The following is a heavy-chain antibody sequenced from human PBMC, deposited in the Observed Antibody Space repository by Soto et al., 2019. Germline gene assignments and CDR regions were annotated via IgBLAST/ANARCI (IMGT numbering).Heavy chain of an antibody. V-gene: IGHV1-3*01. CDR3: ARDLEDFWSGSHSQAYYYYYGMDV. J-gene: IGHJ6*02. CDR2: INAGNGNT. CDR1: GYTFTSYA. Sequence: ASVKVSCKASGYTFTSYAMHWVRQAPGQRLEWMGWINAGNGNTKYSQKLQGRVTITRDTSASTAYMELSSLRSEDTAVYYCARDLEDFWSGSHSQAYYYYYGMDVWGQGTTVTVSS. D-gene: IGHD3-3*01.